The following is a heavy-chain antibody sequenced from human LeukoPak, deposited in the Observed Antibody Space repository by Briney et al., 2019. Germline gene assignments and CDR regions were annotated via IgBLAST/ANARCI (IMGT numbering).Heavy chain of an antibody. CDR3: ASAKHYDFWSGHKSGFDP. J-gene: IGHJ5*02. D-gene: IGHD3-3*01. CDR1: GFTFSSYG. CDR2: IRYDGSNK. V-gene: IGHV3-30*02. Sequence: GGSLRLSCAAAGFTFSSYGMHWVRQAPGKGLEWVAFIRYDGSNKYYADSVKGRFTISRDNSKNTLYLQMNSLRAEDTAVYYCASAKHYDFWSGHKSGFDPWGQGTLVTVSS.